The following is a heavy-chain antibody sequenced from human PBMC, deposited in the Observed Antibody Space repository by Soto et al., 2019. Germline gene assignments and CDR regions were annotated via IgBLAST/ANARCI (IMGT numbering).Heavy chain of an antibody. J-gene: IGHJ6*02. CDR1: GFSFSTFS. CDR2: ISSSSGYI. D-gene: IGHD4-17*01. V-gene: IGHV3-21*01. CDR3: ARHDRGDHYYYGLGV. Sequence: QLVESGGAQVKPGGSLRLSCEASGFSFSTFSMNWVRQAPGKGLEYVSVISSSSGYIYYADSVKGRFTVSRDNARNTLFLQMSGLREEDTAVYYCARHDRGDHYYYGLGVWGQGTTVTVS.